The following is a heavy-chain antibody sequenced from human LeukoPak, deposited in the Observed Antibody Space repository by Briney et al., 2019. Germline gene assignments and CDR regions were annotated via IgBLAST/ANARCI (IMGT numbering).Heavy chain of an antibody. D-gene: IGHD5-12*01. J-gene: IGHJ4*02. CDR2: IETGDKA. CDR3: AGRGEYSGLYFGGGIEGYLDY. V-gene: IGHV3-53*01. Sequence: GGSLRLSCAASGFTVSTHYINWVRQAPGKGLEWVSVIETGDKASYADSVKGRFTISRDDSNNMPFLHLNSVRVEDTAVYYWAGRGEYSGLYFGGGIEGYLDYWGQGTVVTVSS. CDR1: GFTVSTHY.